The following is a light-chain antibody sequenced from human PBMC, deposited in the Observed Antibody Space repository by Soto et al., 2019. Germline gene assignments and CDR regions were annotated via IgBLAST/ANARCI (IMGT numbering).Light chain of an antibody. CDR1: SSDVGLYDY. CDR2: AVS. CDR3: CSYAGSSTFV. V-gene: IGLV2-23*02. J-gene: IGLJ1*01. Sequence: QSALTQPASVSGSPGQSITISCTGTSSDVGLYDYVSWHQQHPGKAPQLMIYAVSNRPSGVSNRFSGSKSGNTASLTISGLQAEDEADYYCCSYAGSSTFVFGTGTKVTVL.